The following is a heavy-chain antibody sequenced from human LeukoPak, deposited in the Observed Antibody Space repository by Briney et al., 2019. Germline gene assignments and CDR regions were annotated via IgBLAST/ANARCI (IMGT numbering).Heavy chain of an antibody. Sequence: SETLSLTCTVSGGSISSYYWSWIRQPPGKGLEWIGYINYSGSTNYNPSLKSRVTISVDTSKNQFSLKLSSVTAADTAVYYCARDREGGNSDTFDYWGQGTLVTVSS. CDR1: GGSISSYY. V-gene: IGHV4-59*01. CDR3: ARDREGGNSDTFDY. J-gene: IGHJ4*02. CDR2: INYSGST. D-gene: IGHD4-23*01.